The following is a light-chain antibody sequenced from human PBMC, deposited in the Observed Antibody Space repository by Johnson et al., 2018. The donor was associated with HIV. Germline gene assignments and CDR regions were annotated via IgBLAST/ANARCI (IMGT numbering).Light chain of an antibody. CDR2: ENN. V-gene: IGLV1-51*02. CDR1: SSNIGSND. Sequence: QSVLTQPPSVSVAPGQKVTISCSGSSSNIGSNDVSWYQQFPGAAPKLLIYENNKRPSGIPDRFSGSKSGTSATLGITGLQTGDEADYYCATWDRSLTIGGVFGTGPRVPVL. J-gene: IGLJ1*01. CDR3: ATWDRSLTIGGV.